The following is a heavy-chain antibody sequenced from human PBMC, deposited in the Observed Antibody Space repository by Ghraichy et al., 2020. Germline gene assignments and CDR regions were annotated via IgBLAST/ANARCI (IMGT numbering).Heavy chain of an antibody. CDR3: ARVGGIAARNYYYGMDV. J-gene: IGHJ6*02. CDR2: INHSGST. Sequence: SQTLSLTCAVYGGSFSGYYWSWIRQPPGKGLEWIGEINHSGSTNYNPSLKSRVTISVDTSKNQFSLKLSSVTAADTAVYYCARVGGIAARNYYYGMDVWGQGTTVTVSS. V-gene: IGHV4-34*01. CDR1: GGSFSGYY. D-gene: IGHD6-6*01.